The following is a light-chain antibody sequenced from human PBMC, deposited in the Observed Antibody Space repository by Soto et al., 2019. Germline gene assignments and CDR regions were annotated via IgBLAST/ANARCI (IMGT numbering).Light chain of an antibody. CDR1: QGISSY. CDR3: QQLNSYLFT. CDR2: AAY. V-gene: IGKV1-9*01. Sequence: DIQLTQSPSFLSASVGDRVTITCRASQGISSYLAWYQQKPGKAPKLLIYAAYTLQSGVPSRFSGSGAGTAFTLTISSLQPEDFATYYCQQLNSYLFTFGPGTKVDIK. J-gene: IGKJ3*01.